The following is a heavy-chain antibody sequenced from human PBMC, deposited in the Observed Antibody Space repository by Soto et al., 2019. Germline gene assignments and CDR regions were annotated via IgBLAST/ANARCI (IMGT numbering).Heavy chain of an antibody. CDR1: GYTFTGYY. CDR3: ARDLREDSGSYFDY. Sequence: ASVKVSCKASGYTFTGYYMHWVRQAPGQGLEWMGWINPNSGGTNYAQKFQGWVTMTRDTSISTAYMELSRLRSDDTAVYYCARDLREDSGSYFDYWGQGTLVTVSS. V-gene: IGHV1-2*04. CDR2: INPNSGGT. D-gene: IGHD1-26*01. J-gene: IGHJ4*02.